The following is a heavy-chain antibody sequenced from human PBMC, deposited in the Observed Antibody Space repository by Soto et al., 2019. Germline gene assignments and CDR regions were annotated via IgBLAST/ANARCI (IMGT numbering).Heavy chain of an antibody. CDR1: GFTFSSYW. D-gene: IGHD2-2*01. CDR2: INSDGSST. CDR3: AREGYCSSTSCYFLVYGMDV. V-gene: IGHV3-74*01. Sequence: EVQLVESGGGLVQPGGSLRLSCAASGFTFSSYWMHWVRQAPGKGLVWVSRINSDGSSTSYADSVKGRFTISRDNAKNTLYLQMNSLRAEDTAVYYCAREGYCSSTSCYFLVYGMDVWGQGTTVTVSS. J-gene: IGHJ6*02.